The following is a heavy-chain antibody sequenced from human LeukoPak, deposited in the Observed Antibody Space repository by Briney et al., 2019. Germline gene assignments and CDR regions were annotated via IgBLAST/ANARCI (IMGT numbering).Heavy chain of an antibody. V-gene: IGHV3-53*01. J-gene: IGHJ4*02. CDR2: IDSGGST. D-gene: IGHD1-1*01. CDR1: AFTISRNY. CDR3: ARNSLDGQFYY. Sequence: GGSLRLSCAPSAFTISRNYIGSGRQAPGQGLEWVSLIDSGGSTYYADSVKGRFTISRDNSKNTLYLQMNSLRGEDTAVYYCARNSLDGQFYYWGQGTLVTVSS.